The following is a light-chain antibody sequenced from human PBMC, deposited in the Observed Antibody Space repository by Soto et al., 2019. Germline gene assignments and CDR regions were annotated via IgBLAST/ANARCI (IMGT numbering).Light chain of an antibody. V-gene: IGLV2-14*01. CDR2: EVS. J-gene: IGLJ1*01. CDR1: SSDVGFHNY. Sequence: QSVLTQPASVSGSPGQSITISCTGSSSDVGFHNYVAWYQQRPGEVPKLMIYEVSNRPSGVSNRFSGSKSGNTASLTISGLQAEDEADYYFSSYTSSSTLDVFGTGTKLTVL. CDR3: SSYTSSSTLDV.